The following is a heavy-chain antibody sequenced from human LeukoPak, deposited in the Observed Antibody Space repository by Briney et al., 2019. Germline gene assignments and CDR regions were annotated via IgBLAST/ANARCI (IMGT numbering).Heavy chain of an antibody. CDR1: GGSITNYF. D-gene: IGHD4-11*01. J-gene: IGHJ6*03. Sequence: PSETLSLTCTVSGGSITNYFWTWIRQPPGKGLEWIGYIHYSGSTNYNPSLKSRVTISVDTSKNQFSLKLSSVTAADTAVYYCARASVTYYYYYYMDVWGKGTTVTVSS. CDR3: ARASVTYYYYYYMDV. V-gene: IGHV4-59*01. CDR2: IHYSGST.